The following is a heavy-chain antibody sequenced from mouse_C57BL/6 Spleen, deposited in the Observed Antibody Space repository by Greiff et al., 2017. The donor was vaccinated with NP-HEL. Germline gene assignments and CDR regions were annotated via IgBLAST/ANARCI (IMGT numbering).Heavy chain of an antibody. D-gene: IGHD1-1*01. V-gene: IGHV1-61*01. Sequence: VQLQQPGAELVRPGSSVKLSCKASGYTFTSYWMDWVKQRPGQGLEWIGNIYPSDSETHYNQKFKDKATLTVDKSSSTAYMQLSSLTSEDSAVYYCARREFTTVVAPGYFDVWGTGTTVTVSS. CDR3: ARREFTTVVAPGYFDV. CDR2: IYPSDSET. CDR1: GYTFTSYW. J-gene: IGHJ1*03.